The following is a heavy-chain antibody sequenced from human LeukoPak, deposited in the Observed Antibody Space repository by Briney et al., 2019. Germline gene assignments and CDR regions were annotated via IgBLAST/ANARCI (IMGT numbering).Heavy chain of an antibody. CDR2: INDSGST. J-gene: IGHJ4*02. D-gene: IGHD3-22*01. Sequence: SETLSLTCAVPGGSSRGSYWSWLRHPPGKGLDWIGEINDSGSTNYNPSLKSRVTISLDTSKNQCSLKLSSVTAADMALYYCARGRHYYDSSWGQGTLVTVSS. V-gene: IGHV4-34*01. CDR3: ARGRHYYDSS. CDR1: GGSSRGSY.